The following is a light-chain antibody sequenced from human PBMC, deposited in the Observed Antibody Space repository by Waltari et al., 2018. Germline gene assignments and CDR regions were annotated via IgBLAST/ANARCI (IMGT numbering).Light chain of an antibody. J-gene: IGLJ2*01. CDR2: QAR. V-gene: IGLV3-1*01. CDR3: QAWDNSTAV. Sequence: SYELTQPPSVSVSPGQTASITCSGNNLGDKYACWYHQKPGQSPVLVIYQARKRPSGIPERFSGSNSGNTATLTISGTQAMDEADYYCQAWDNSTAVFGGGTKLTVL. CDR1: NLGDKY.